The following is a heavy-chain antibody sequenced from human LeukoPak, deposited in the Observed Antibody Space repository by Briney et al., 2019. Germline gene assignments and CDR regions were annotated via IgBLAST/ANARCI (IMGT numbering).Heavy chain of an antibody. CDR2: IYYSGST. J-gene: IGHJ4*02. CDR3: ARVSESGSLSKTEAARFDY. Sequence: PSETLSLTCAVSGGSISSGGYSWSWIRQPPGKGLEWIGYIYYSGSTYYNPSLKSRVTISVDTSKNQFSLKLSSVTAADTAVYYCARVSESGSLSKTEAARFDYWGQGTLVTVSS. CDR1: GGSISSGGYS. V-gene: IGHV4-30-4*07. D-gene: IGHD1-26*01.